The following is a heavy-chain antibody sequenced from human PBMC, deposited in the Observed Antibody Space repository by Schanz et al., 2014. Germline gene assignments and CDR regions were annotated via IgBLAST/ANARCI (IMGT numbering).Heavy chain of an antibody. D-gene: IGHD2-15*01. CDR2: IYDSGST. Sequence: QVQLQESGPGLVKPSQTLSLTCNVSGDSMSSGGYYWNWIRQHPGKGLEWIGYIYDSGSTYYNPSVKRRVTMSIDTSENQFSLNLRSVTSADKTVYYCARLVGATFYYGMDGWGQGTMVTVSS. V-gene: IGHV4-31*03. CDR3: ARLVGATFYYGMDG. J-gene: IGHJ6*02. CDR1: GDSMSSGGYY.